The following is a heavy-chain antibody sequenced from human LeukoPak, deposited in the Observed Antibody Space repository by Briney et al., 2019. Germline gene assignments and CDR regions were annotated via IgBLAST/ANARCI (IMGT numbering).Heavy chain of an antibody. CDR3: ARAIELLSYFDY. J-gene: IGHJ4*02. D-gene: IGHD2-15*01. V-gene: IGHV4-4*02. CDR1: GGSISSSNW. CDR2: IYHSGST. Sequence: SGTLSLTCAVSGGSISSSNWWSWVRQPPGKALEWIGEIYHSGSTNYNPSLKSRVTISVDKSKNQFSLRLSSVTAADTAVYYCARAIELLSYFDYWGQGTLVTVSS.